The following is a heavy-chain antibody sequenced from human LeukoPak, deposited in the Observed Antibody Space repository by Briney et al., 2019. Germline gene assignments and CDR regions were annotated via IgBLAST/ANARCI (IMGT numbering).Heavy chain of an antibody. Sequence: GGSLRLSCAASGFTFGSYAMSWVRQAPGKGLEWVSSISSSSSYIYYADSVKGRFTISRDNAKNSLYLQMNSLRAEDTAVYYCARDYGDYPGLDYWGQGTLVTVSS. CDR3: ARDYGDYPGLDY. J-gene: IGHJ4*02. CDR1: GFTFGSYA. CDR2: ISSSSSYI. D-gene: IGHD4-17*01. V-gene: IGHV3-21*01.